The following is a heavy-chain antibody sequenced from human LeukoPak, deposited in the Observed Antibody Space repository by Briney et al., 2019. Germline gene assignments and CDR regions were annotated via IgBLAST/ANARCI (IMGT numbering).Heavy chain of an antibody. CDR1: GGSFSGYY. CDR2: INHSGST. Sequence: PSETLSLTCAVYGGSFSGYYWSWIRQPPGKGLEWIGEINHSGSTNYNPSLKSRVTISVDTSKNQFSLKLSSVTAADTAVYYCASLSGDPPGVRDFDYWGQGTLVTVSS. V-gene: IGHV4-34*01. CDR3: ASLSGDPPGVRDFDY. J-gene: IGHJ4*02. D-gene: IGHD3-10*01.